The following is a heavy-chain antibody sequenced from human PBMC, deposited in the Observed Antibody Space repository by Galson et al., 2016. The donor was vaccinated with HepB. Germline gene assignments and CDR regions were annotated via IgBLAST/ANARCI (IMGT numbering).Heavy chain of an antibody. CDR3: ARGWELHDY. Sequence: QSGAEVKKPGDSLKISCKVSGYWFSNYWIGWVRQMPGKGLEWMGIIYPHASDTRYRPSFQGQVTISADKSISTTYLQWPSLKASDTAIYYCARGWELHDYWGQGTLVTVSS. CDR1: GYWFSNYW. V-gene: IGHV5-51*01. D-gene: IGHD1-26*01. J-gene: IGHJ4*02. CDR2: IYPHASDT.